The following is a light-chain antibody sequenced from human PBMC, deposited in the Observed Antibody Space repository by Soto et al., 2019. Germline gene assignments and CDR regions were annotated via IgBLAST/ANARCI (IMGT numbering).Light chain of an antibody. CDR1: QSVSRNY. Sequence: VLTQSPGTLSLSPGERATLSCRASQSVSRNYLAWYQQKPGQAPRLLIYGASSRATGKTDRFSGSGSGTEFTLTISRLEPEDFAVYYCQYGTSPTWTFGQGTKVDIK. CDR2: GAS. V-gene: IGKV3-20*01. J-gene: IGKJ1*01. CDR3: QYGTSPTWT.